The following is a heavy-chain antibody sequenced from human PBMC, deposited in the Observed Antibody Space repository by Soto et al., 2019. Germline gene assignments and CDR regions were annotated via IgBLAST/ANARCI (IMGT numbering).Heavy chain of an antibody. CDR1: GFTFSSYW. D-gene: IGHD3-22*01. CDR3: ARERYYYDSSGYEAPDAFDI. V-gene: IGHV3-7*01. J-gene: IGHJ3*02. CDR2: IKQDGSEK. Sequence: GGSLRLSCAASGFTFSSYWMSRVRQAPGKGLEWVANIKQDGSEKYYVDSVKGRFTISRDNAKNSLYLQMNSLRAEDTAVYYCARERYYYDSSGYEAPDAFDIWGQGTMVTVSS.